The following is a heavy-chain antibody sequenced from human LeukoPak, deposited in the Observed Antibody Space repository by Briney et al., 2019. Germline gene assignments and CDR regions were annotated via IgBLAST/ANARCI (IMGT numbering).Heavy chain of an antibody. D-gene: IGHD3-10*01. CDR2: ISGSGGST. CDR1: GFTFSSYV. Sequence: GGSLRLSCAASGFTFSSYVMSWVRQAPGKGLEWVSAISGSGGSTYYADSVKGRFTISRDNSKNTLYLQMNSLTAEDTAVYYCARGDGSGSFYIDYHGMDVWGQGTTVTVSS. J-gene: IGHJ6*02. V-gene: IGHV3-23*01. CDR3: ARGDGSGSFYIDYHGMDV.